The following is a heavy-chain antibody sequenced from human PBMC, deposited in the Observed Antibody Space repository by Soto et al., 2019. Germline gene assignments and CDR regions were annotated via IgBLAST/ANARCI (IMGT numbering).Heavy chain of an antibody. CDR1: GGSISSGGYY. J-gene: IGHJ6*02. Sequence: PSETLSLTCTVSGGSISSGGYYWSWIRQHPGKGLEWIGYIYYSGSTYYNPSLKSRVTISVDTSKNQFSLKLSSVTAADTAVYYCARDRGGRTKYSGSPRDCGMDVWGQGTTVTVS. CDR2: IYYSGST. V-gene: IGHV4-31*02. CDR3: ARDRGGRTKYSGSPRDCGMDV. D-gene: IGHD1-26*01.